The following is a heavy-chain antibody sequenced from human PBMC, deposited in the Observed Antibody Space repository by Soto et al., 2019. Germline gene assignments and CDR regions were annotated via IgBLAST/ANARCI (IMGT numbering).Heavy chain of an antibody. CDR3: AREGVTMVRGVIISVEFDY. CDR2: INHSGST. Sequence: PSETLSLTCAVYGGSFSGYYWSWILQPPGKGLEWIGEINHSGSTNYNPSLKSRVTISVDTSKNQFSLKLSSVTAADTAVYYCAREGVTMVRGVIISVEFDYWGQGTLVTVSS. V-gene: IGHV4-34*01. CDR1: GGSFSGYY. J-gene: IGHJ4*02. D-gene: IGHD3-10*01.